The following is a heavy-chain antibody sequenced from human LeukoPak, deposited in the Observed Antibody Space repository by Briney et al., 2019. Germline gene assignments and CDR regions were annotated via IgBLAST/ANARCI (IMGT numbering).Heavy chain of an antibody. CDR1: GDTFSNYA. J-gene: IGHJ4*02. Sequence: SVKVSCKASGDTFSNYAISWVRQAPGQGLEWVGRIIPSLGTPNYAQKIQGRVTITADRSTTTAYMELSSLRFEDTAVYYCARAGSSRFSVPYYFNYWGQGTPVTVSS. CDR3: ARAGSSRFSVPYYFNY. CDR2: IIPSLGTP. D-gene: IGHD6-13*01. V-gene: IGHV1-69*04.